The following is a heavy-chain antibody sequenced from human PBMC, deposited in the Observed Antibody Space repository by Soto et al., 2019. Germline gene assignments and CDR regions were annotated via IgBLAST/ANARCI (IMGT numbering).Heavy chain of an antibody. J-gene: IGHJ6*02. V-gene: IGHV3-21*01. D-gene: IGHD5-12*01. CDR1: GFTFRTYT. Sequence: GSLLLSCLSSGFTFRTYTMNWVRQAPGKGLEWVSGIRGFSPYTFYAESVKGRFTISRDNAKNSLYLQMNSLRAEDTAVYYCARDRGYDAHDYYYNAMDVWGQGTTVTVSS. CDR2: IRGFSPYT. CDR3: ARDRGYDAHDYYYNAMDV.